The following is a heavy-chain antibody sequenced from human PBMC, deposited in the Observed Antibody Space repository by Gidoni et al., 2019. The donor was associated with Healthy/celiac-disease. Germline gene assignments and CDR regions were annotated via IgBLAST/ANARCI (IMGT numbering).Heavy chain of an antibody. CDR2: INHSGST. V-gene: IGHV4-34*01. J-gene: IGHJ4*02. Sequence: QVQLQQWGAGLLKPSETLSLTCAVYGGSSSGYYWSWIRQPPGKGLEWIGEINHSGSTNYNPSLKSRVTISVDTSKNQFSLKLSSVTAADTAVYYCARAPSKIAARPLNYWGQGTLVTVSS. D-gene: IGHD6-6*01. CDR1: GGSSSGYY. CDR3: ARAPSKIAARPLNY.